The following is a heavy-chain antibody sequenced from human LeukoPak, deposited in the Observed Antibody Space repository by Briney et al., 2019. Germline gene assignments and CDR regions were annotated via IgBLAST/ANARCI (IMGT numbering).Heavy chain of an antibody. J-gene: IGHJ4*02. V-gene: IGHV1-2*02. CDR2: INPNSGGT. CDR1: GYTFTGYY. Sequence: ASVKVSCKASGYTFTGYYMHWVRQAPGQGLEWMGWINPNSGGTNYAQKFQGRVTMTRDTSISTAFMELNRLTSDDTAVFYCARVPPNSRALYYFDYWGQGTLVTVSS. CDR3: ARVPPNSRALYYFDY. D-gene: IGHD6-13*01.